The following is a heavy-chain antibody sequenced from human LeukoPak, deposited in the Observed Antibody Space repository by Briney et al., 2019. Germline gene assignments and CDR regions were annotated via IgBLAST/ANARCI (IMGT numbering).Heavy chain of an antibody. J-gene: IGHJ4*02. CDR1: GGSFSGYY. D-gene: IGHD5-18*01. CDR2: INHSGST. CDR3: ARGRRIQLWLPAPYFDY. Sequence: PSETLSLTCAVYGGSFSGYYWSWIRQPPGKGLEWIGEINHSGSTNYNPSLKSRVTISVDTSKNQFSLKLSSVTAADTAVYYCARGRRIQLWLPAPYFDYWGQGTLVTVSS. V-gene: IGHV4-34*01.